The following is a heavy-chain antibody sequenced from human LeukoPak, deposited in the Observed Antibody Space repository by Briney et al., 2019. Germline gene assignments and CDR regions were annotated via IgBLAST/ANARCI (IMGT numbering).Heavy chain of an antibody. V-gene: IGHV4-59*01. J-gene: IGHJ4*02. D-gene: IGHD5-18*01. CDR2: IYYSGNT. CDR3: ARGPSSGYSYG. CDR1: GGSISSYY. Sequence: PSETLSLTCTVAGGSISSYYWSRIRQPPGKGLEWIGYIYYSGNTNYNPSLKSRVTISVDTSKNQFSLNLSSVTAADTAVYYCARGPSSGYSYGWGLGTLVTVSS.